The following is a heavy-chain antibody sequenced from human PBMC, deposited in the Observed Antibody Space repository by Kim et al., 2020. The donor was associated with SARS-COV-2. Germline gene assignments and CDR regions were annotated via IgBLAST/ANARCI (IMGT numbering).Heavy chain of an antibody. CDR3: AKEWDYTLGNYGDYLDY. D-gene: IGHD4-17*01. CDR2: ISGSGGST. Sequence: GGSLRLSCAASGFTFSSYAMSWVRQAPGKGLEWVSAISGSGGSTYYADSVKGRFTISRDNSKNTLYLQMNSLRAEDTAVYYCAKEWDYTLGNYGDYLDYWGQGTLVTVSS. V-gene: IGHV3-23*01. J-gene: IGHJ4*02. CDR1: GFTFSSYA.